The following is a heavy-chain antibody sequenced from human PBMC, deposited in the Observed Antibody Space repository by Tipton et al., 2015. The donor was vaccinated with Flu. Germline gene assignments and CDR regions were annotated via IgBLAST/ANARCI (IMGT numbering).Heavy chain of an antibody. D-gene: IGHD3-22*01. Sequence: SLRLSCAAAGFAFRSYGMHWVRQAPGKGLEWVAVISFDGRNQYYADFVTGRFTISRDNSKKTLYLRMNSLRAEDTAVYYCAKDYSGDSSPFPVFDYWGQGTPVTVSS. J-gene: IGHJ4*02. CDR2: ISFDGRNQ. CDR1: GFAFRSYG. CDR3: AKDYSGDSSPFPVFDY. V-gene: IGHV3-30*18.